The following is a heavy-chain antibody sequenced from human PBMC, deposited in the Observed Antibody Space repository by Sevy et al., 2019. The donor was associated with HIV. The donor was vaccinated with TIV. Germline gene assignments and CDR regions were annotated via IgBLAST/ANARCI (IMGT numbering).Heavy chain of an antibody. J-gene: IGHJ4*02. V-gene: IGHV3-23*01. D-gene: IGHD6-19*01. CDR2: ISPNGATS. CDR3: AKDTSGWYDTLDQ. Sequence: GGSLRLSCEVSGFTFVYFAMSWVRQAPGKGLEWVSGISPNGATSHYAASVRGRFTISRDNSKNRMYLQMSSLRAEDTAQYYCAKDTSGWYDTLDQWGQGTLVTVSS. CDR1: GFTFVYFA.